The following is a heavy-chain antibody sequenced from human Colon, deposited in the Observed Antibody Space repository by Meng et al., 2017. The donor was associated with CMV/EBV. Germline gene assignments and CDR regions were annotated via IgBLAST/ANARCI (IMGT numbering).Heavy chain of an antibody. CDR3: ASLRPPLWFGELRGNYQYVRDV. CDR2: ISDSGST. D-gene: IGHD3-10*01. Sequence: SETLSLTCTVSGVSVTTSSYYWSWIRQTPGKGLQWIGYISDSGSTNCNPSLKSRVSISVDKSKNQFSLKLTSVTAADTAVYYCASLRPPLWFGELRGNYQYVRDVWGQGTTVTVSS. V-gene: IGHV4-61*01. J-gene: IGHJ6*02. CDR1: GVSVTTSSYY.